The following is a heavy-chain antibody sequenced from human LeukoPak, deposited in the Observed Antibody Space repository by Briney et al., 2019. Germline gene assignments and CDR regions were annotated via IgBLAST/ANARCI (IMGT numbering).Heavy chain of an antibody. J-gene: IGHJ4*02. V-gene: IGHV1-18*01. D-gene: IGHD2-2*01. CDR2: ISVYNGNT. CDR3: AGGVGGYCRNTICFGY. Sequence: ASVKVSCKASGYTFTSYGITWVRQAPGQGLEWMGWISVYNGNTNYAQKLQGRVTMTTDTSTSTAYMERRSLRSDDTARYYCAGGVGGYCRNTICFGYWGQGTLVTVSS. CDR1: GYTFTSYG.